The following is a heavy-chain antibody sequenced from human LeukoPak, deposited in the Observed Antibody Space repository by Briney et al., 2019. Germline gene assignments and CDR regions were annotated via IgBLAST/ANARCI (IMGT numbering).Heavy chain of an antibody. D-gene: IGHD4-11*01. Sequence: GGSLRLSCAASGFTFSSYSMNWVRQAPGKGLEWVPSISSSSSYIYYADSVKGRFTISRDNAKNSLYLQMNSLRAEDTAVYYCAREDDYSNYGLDFDYWGQGTLVTVSS. V-gene: IGHV3-21*01. J-gene: IGHJ4*02. CDR2: ISSSSSYI. CDR1: GFTFSSYS. CDR3: AREDDYSNYGLDFDY.